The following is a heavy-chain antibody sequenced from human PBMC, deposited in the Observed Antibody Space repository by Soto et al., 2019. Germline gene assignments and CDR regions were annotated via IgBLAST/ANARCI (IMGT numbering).Heavy chain of an antibody. D-gene: IGHD2-8*01. CDR2: ISGSGGST. CDR1: GFTFSSYA. V-gene: IGHV3-23*01. Sequence: GGSLRLSXAASGFTFSSYAMSWVRQAPGKGLEWVSAISGSGGSTYYADSVKGRFTISRDNSKNTLYLQMNSLRAEDTAVYYCAPLGGYCTNGVCPNWFDPWGQGTLVTVSS. J-gene: IGHJ5*02. CDR3: APLGGYCTNGVCPNWFDP.